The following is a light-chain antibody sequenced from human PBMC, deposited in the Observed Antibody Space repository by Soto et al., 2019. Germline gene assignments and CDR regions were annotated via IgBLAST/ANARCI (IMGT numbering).Light chain of an antibody. CDR1: QSVSSSY. Sequence: EKVMTQSPATLSVSPGERATLSCRASQSVSSSYLAWYQQKPGQAPRLLIYGASNRATVIPDRFSGSGSGTDFTLTISRLEPEDFAVYYCQQYGSSGTFGQGTKVDIK. CDR2: GAS. J-gene: IGKJ1*01. V-gene: IGKV3-20*01. CDR3: QQYGSSGT.